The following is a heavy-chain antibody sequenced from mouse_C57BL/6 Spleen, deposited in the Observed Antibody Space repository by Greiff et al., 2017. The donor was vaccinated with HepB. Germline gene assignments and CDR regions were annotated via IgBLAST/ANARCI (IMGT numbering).Heavy chain of an antibody. D-gene: IGHD1-1*01. J-gene: IGHJ1*03. V-gene: IGHV1-15*01. Sequence: VQLQQSGAELVRPGASVTLSCKASGYTFTDYEMHWVKQTPVHGLEWIGAIDPETGGTAYNQKFKGKAILTADKYSSTAYMDLRSLTSEDSAVYYCTRLITTVVATGFDVWGTGTTVTVSS. CDR2: IDPETGGT. CDR3: TRLITTVVATGFDV. CDR1: GYTFTDYE.